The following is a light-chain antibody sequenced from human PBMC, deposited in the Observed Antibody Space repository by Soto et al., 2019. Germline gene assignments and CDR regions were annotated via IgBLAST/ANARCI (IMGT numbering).Light chain of an antibody. CDR3: QQYGSSRWT. J-gene: IGKJ1*01. Sequence: EIVLTQSPGTLSLSPGERATLSCRASQSVSSSYLAWYQQNRGQAPRRLIYGASSRAPGIPDRFGGSGSGTDFTLTISRLEPEDFAVYSCQQYGSSRWTFGQGTKVEIK. V-gene: IGKV3-20*01. CDR1: QSVSSSY. CDR2: GAS.